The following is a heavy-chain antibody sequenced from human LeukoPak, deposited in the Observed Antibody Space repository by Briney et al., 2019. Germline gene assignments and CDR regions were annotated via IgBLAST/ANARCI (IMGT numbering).Heavy chain of an antibody. CDR2: MNPNSGNT. J-gene: IGHJ6*03. CDR3: AREYSSGAYYYYYMDV. D-gene: IGHD6-19*01. CDR1: GYTFTSYY. V-gene: IGHV1-8*02. Sequence: ASVKVSCKASGYTFTSYYMHWVRQATGQGLEWMGWMNPNSGNTGYAQKFQGRVTMTRNTSISTAYMELSSLRSEDTAVYYCAREYSSGAYYYYYMDVWGKGTTVTISS.